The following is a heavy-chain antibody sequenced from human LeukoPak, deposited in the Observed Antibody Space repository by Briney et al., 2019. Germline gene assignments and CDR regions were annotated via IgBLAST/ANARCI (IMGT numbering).Heavy chain of an antibody. CDR3: AREGGSGSYFGYFDY. J-gene: IGHJ4*02. CDR2: INPSGGGT. V-gene: IGHV1-46*01. CDR1: GYTFTSYY. D-gene: IGHD3-10*01. Sequence: ASVKVSCKASGYTFTSYYMHWVRQAPGQGLEWMGIINPSGGGTSYAQKFQGRVTMTRDMSTSAVYMELSSLRSEDTAVYYCAREGGSGSYFGYFDYWGQGTLVTVSS.